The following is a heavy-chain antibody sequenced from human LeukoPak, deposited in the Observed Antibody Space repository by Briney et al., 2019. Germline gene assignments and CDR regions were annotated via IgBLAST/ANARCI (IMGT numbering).Heavy chain of an antibody. CDR2: ISWNSGSI. CDR1: GFTFDDYA. Sequence: PGGSLRLSCAASGFTFDDYAMHWVRQAPGKGLEWVSGISWNSGSIGYADSVKGRFTISRDNAKNSLYLQMNSLRAEDTALYYCEKGLSRSWCDAADIWGQGATV. CDR3: EKGLSRSWCDAADI. V-gene: IGHV3-9*01. J-gene: IGHJ3*02. D-gene: IGHD6-13*01.